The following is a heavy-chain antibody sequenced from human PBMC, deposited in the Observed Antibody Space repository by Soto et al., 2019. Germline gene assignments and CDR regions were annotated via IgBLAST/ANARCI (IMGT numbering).Heavy chain of an antibody. CDR2: ISSSSSYI. Sequence: PGGSLRLSCAASGFTFSSYSMNWVRQAPGKGLEWVSSISSSSSYIYYADSVKGRFTISRDNAKNSLYLQMNSLRAEDTAVYYCARGRPLERRGAFDIWGQGTMVTVSS. CDR3: ARGRPLERRGAFDI. D-gene: IGHD1-1*01. V-gene: IGHV3-21*01. CDR1: GFTFSSYS. J-gene: IGHJ3*02.